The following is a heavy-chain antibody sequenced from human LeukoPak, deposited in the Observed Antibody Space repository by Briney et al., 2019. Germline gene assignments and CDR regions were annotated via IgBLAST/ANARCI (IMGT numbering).Heavy chain of an antibody. Sequence: GGSLRLSCAASGFTFSSYEMNWVRQAPGKGLEWVSYISCSGSTIYYADSVKGRFTISRDNAKNSLYLQMNSLRAEDTAVYYCARGRLWFGDPRWFDPWGQGTLVTVSS. J-gene: IGHJ5*02. CDR2: ISCSGSTI. D-gene: IGHD3-10*01. CDR3: ARGRLWFGDPRWFDP. V-gene: IGHV3-48*03. CDR1: GFTFSSYE.